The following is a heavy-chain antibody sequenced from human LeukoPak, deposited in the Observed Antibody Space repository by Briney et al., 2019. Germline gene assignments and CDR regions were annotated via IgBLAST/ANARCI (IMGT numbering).Heavy chain of an antibody. J-gene: IGHJ5*02. CDR2: IYYSGST. D-gene: IGHD3-10*01. CDR3: ARLGSFDP. CDR1: GGSISSTSYY. V-gene: IGHV4-39*01. Sequence: TSETLSLTCTVSGGSISSTSYYWGWIRQPPGKGLEWIGSIYYSGSTYYNPSLKSRVTISVDTSKNQFSLKLSSVTAADTAVYYCARLGSFDPWGQGTLVTVSS.